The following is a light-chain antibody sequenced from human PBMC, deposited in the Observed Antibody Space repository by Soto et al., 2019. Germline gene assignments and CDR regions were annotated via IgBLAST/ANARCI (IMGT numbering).Light chain of an antibody. J-gene: IGKJ3*01. Sequence: EIVLTQSPGTLSLSPGERATLSCRASQSLSNNIYLAWYQQKPGQAPRLLIYGASTRATGIPASFIGNGSGTEFTLTASSLQPEDFAVYYCQQYNNWPFTFGPGTKVDIK. V-gene: IGKV3-15*01. CDR3: QQYNNWPFT. CDR2: GAS. CDR1: QSLSNN.